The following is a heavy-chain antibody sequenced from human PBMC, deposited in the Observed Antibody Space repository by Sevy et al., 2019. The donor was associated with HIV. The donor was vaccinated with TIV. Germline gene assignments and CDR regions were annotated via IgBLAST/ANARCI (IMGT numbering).Heavy chain of an antibody. Sequence: GGSLRLSCAASGFTFSSYWMSWVRQAPGKGLEWVANIKKDGSEKYYVDSVKGRFTISRDNAKNSLYLQMNSQRAEDTAVYYWARHVGGGYEFWSGYPDYYYYGMDVWGQGTTVTVSS. J-gene: IGHJ6*02. CDR2: IKKDGSEK. D-gene: IGHD3-3*01. CDR1: GFTFSSYW. CDR3: ARHVGGGYEFWSGYPDYYYYGMDV. V-gene: IGHV3-7*01.